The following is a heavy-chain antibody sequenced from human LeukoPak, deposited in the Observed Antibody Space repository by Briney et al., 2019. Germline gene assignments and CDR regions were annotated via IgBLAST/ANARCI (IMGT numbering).Heavy chain of an antibody. D-gene: IGHD3-16*02. CDR1: GYSFTSYW. V-gene: IGHV5-10-1*01. Sequence: GESLRISCKGSGYSFTSYWISWVRQMPGKGLEWMGRIDPSDSYTNYSPSFQGHVTISADKSISTAYLQWSSLKASDTAMYYCARAWNYDYVWGSYRTYYFDYWGQGTLVTVSS. CDR2: IDPSDSYT. CDR3: ARAWNYDYVWGSYRTYYFDY. J-gene: IGHJ4*02.